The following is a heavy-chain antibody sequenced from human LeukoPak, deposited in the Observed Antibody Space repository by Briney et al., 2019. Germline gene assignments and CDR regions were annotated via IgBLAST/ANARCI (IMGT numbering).Heavy chain of an antibody. Sequence: ASVKVSCKASGYTFTSYYLHWLRQAPGQGLEWMGWINPNSGHTHYAQNFQGRVTLTRDTSSSTVYMELRRLRSDDTAVYYCARDLTTYSPDVVYWGQGTLVTVSS. D-gene: IGHD1-26*01. CDR3: ARDLTTYSPDVVY. V-gene: IGHV1-2*02. J-gene: IGHJ4*02. CDR1: GYTFTSYY. CDR2: INPNSGHT.